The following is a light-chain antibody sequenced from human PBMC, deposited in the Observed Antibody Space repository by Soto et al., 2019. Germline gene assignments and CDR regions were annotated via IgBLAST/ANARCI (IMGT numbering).Light chain of an antibody. Sequence: DIQMTQSPSSLSASIGDRVTISCRASQDITTYLNWYQQKPGKAPKLLIYAASTLQSGVQSRFSGSGSGTVFTLSIKNVQPEDFAIYYCQQSSSTLWTFGQGTKVEVK. CDR2: AAS. J-gene: IGKJ1*01. CDR1: QDITTY. CDR3: QQSSSTLWT. V-gene: IGKV1-39*01.